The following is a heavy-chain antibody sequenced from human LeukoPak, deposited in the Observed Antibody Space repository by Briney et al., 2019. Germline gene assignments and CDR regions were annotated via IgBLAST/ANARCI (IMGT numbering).Heavy chain of an antibody. V-gene: IGHV4-39*01. J-gene: IGHJ4*02. CDR3: ARSLYGSGTYALDY. Sequence: PSETLSLTCTVSGGSLSSSPYNWAWLRQPPGEGLEWIGSITYSGSTYYKPSLKSRVTISADTSKNQLSLKLSSVTATDTAVYHCARSLYGSGTYALDYWGQGTLVTVSS. CDR2: ITYSGST. D-gene: IGHD3-10*01. CDR1: GGSLSSSPYN.